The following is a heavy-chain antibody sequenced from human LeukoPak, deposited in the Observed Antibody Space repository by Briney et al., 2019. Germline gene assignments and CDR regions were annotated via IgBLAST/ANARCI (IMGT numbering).Heavy chain of an antibody. CDR1: GFTFSSYE. J-gene: IGHJ6*03. CDR3: TRPLNYYGSGSYYYYMDV. V-gene: IGHV3-48*03. D-gene: IGHD3-10*01. CDR2: ISSSGSTI. Sequence: GGSLRLSCAASGFTFSSYEMNWVRQAPGKGLEWVSYISSSGSTIYYADSVKGRFTISRDNAKNSLYLQMNSLRAEDTAVYYCTRPLNYYGSGSYYYYMDVWGKGTTVTVSS.